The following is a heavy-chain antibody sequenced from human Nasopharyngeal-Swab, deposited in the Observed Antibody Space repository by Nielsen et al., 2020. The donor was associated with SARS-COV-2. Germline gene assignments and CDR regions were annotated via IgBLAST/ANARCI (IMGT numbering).Heavy chain of an antibody. CDR1: GFTFSSYA. D-gene: IGHD3-22*01. CDR2: ISGSGGST. V-gene: IGHV3-23*01. J-gene: IGHJ6*02. Sequence: LSLTCAASGFTFSSYAMSWVRQAPGKGLEWVSAISGSGGSTYYADSVKGRFTISRDNSKNTLYLQMNSLRAEDTAVYYCAKDSYDSSGYSYYYGMDVWGQGTTVTVSS. CDR3: AKDSYDSSGYSYYYGMDV.